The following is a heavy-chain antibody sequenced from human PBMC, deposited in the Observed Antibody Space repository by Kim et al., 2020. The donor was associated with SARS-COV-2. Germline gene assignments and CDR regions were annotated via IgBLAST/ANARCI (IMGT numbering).Heavy chain of an antibody. CDR2: ISGDGGST. CDR3: AEPTGRVAVAGTGFDP. Sequence: GGSLRLSCAASGFTFDDYAMHWVRQAPGKGLEWVSLISGDGGSTYYADSVKGRFTISRDNSKNSLYLQMNSLRTEDTALYYCAEPTGRVAVAGTGFDPWGQGTLVTVSS. D-gene: IGHD6-19*01. J-gene: IGHJ5*02. CDR1: GFTFDDYA. V-gene: IGHV3-43*02.